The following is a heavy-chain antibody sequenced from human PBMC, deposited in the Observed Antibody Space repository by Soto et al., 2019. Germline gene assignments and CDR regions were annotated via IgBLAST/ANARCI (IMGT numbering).Heavy chain of an antibody. CDR1: GESSGSGFYY. D-gene: IGHD2-15*01. Sequence: SSETMSLTYAVAGESSGSGFYYWSRKKQTPVKGLEWIGSIYHTGSTYYNPSLKSRVSMSVDTSKNQLSLKLPSVTAADTAVYFCARYGHTYSARFFDFWGQATLVT. V-gene: IGHV4-38-2*01. CDR3: ARYGHTYSARFFDF. J-gene: IGHJ4*02. CDR2: IYHTGST.